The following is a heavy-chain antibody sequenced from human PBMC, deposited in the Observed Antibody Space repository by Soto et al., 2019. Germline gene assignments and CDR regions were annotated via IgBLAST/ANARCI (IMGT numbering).Heavy chain of an antibody. D-gene: IGHD6-13*01. V-gene: IGHV1-69*13. Sequence: GASVKVSCKASGGTFSSYAISWVRQAPGQGLEWMGGIIPIFGTANYAQKFQGRVTITADESTSTAYMELSGLRSEDTAVYYCARDLYSSSWSQGWFDPWGQGTLVTVS. CDR1: GGTFSSYA. CDR2: IIPIFGTA. J-gene: IGHJ5*02. CDR3: ARDLYSSSWSQGWFDP.